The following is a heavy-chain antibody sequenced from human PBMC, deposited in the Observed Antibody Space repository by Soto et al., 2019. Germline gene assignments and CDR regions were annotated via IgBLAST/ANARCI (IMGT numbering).Heavy chain of an antibody. V-gene: IGHV2-5*02. J-gene: IGHJ4*02. D-gene: IGHD6-13*01. CDR2: IYWDDDK. Sequence: VSGPTLVNPTQTLTLTCTFSGFSLSTSGVGVGWIRQPPGKALEWLALIYWDDDKRYSPSLKSRLTITKDTSKNQVVLTMTNMDPVDTATYYCAHEEGWDSSSWYYFDYWGQGTLVTVSS. CDR1: GFSLSTSGVG. CDR3: AHEEGWDSSSWYYFDY.